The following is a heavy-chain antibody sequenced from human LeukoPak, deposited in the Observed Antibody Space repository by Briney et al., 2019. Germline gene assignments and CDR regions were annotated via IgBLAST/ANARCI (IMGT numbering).Heavy chain of an antibody. Sequence: PGGSLRLSCAASGFTFSSYAMSWVRQAPGKGLEWVSAISGSGGSTYYADSVKGRFTISRDNSKNTLYLQMNSLRAEDTAVYYCAKDPAYGIHIVGATRLDYWGQGTLVTVSS. CDR2: ISGSGGST. CDR3: AKDPAYGIHIVGATRLDY. CDR1: GFTFSSYA. V-gene: IGHV3-23*01. J-gene: IGHJ4*02. D-gene: IGHD1-26*01.